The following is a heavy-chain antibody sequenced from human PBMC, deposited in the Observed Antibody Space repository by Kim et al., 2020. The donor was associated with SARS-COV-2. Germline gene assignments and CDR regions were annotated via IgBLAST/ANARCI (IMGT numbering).Heavy chain of an antibody. CDR3: ARDSSLGGLDV. J-gene: IGHJ6*02. V-gene: IGHV4-4*06. Sequence: TYIPPLQSRVTMPVDTSKNRFSLKLTSFTAADTAVYYCARDSSLGGLDVWGQGTTVTVSS. D-gene: IGHD2-2*01.